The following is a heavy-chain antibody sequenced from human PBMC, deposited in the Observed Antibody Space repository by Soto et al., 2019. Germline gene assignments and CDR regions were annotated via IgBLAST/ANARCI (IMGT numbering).Heavy chain of an antibody. CDR1: GGSCSGYY. D-gene: IGHD3-22*01. Sequence: SLTCAVFGGSCSGYYWTWIRQPPWKVLEWFGEINHRGGTKYNPSLKSRVTMSVDTSKNQFSLKLSSVTAADTAVYYCARRYYYDDSGHRTEFHYWGQGTLVTVSS. J-gene: IGHJ4*02. CDR2: INHRGGT. CDR3: ARRYYYDDSGHRTEFHY. V-gene: IGHV4-34*01.